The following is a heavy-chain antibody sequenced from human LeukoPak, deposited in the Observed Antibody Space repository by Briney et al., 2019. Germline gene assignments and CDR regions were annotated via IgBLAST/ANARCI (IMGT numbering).Heavy chain of an antibody. D-gene: IGHD3-10*01. CDR3: ARSSSTYYYGSGSYGDY. CDR2: INPSGGST. Sequence: GASVKVSCKASGYTFTSYYMHWVRQAPGQGLEWMGIINPSGGSTSYAQKFQGGVTMTRDTSTSTVYMELSSLRSEDTAVYYCARSSSTYYYGSGSYGDYWGQGTLVTVSS. CDR1: GYTFTSYY. J-gene: IGHJ4*02. V-gene: IGHV1-46*01.